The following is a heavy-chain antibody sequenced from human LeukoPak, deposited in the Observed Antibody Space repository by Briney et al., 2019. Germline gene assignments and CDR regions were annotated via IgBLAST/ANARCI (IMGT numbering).Heavy chain of an antibody. CDR3: AKGLGDEGGFIFDY. V-gene: IGHV3-23*01. J-gene: IGHJ4*02. Sequence: GGSLRLSCAASGFTFSSYWMTWVRQAPGKGLEWVSAISGSGGSTYYADSVKGRFTISRDNSKNTLYLQMNSLRAEDTAVYYCAKGLGDEGGFIFDYWGQGTLVTVSS. D-gene: IGHD3-10*01. CDR2: ISGSGGST. CDR1: GFTFSSYW.